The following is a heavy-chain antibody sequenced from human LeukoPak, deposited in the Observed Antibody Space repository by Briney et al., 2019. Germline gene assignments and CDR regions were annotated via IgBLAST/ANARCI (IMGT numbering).Heavy chain of an antibody. J-gene: IGHJ3*02. V-gene: IGHV4-39*07. Sequence: SETLSLTCTVSGGSISSSSYFWGWIRQPPGKGLEWIGAIYYSGSTYYNPSLKSRVTISIDTSKNQFSLKMSSVTAADTAVYYCARDSKPVDIWGQGTMVTVSS. CDR1: GGSISSSSYF. D-gene: IGHD2-2*01. CDR2: IYYSGST. CDR3: ARDSKPVDI.